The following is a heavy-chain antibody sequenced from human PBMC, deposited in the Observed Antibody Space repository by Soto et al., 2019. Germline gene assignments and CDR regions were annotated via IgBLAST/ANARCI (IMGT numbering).Heavy chain of an antibody. J-gene: IGHJ5*02. CDR1: GSAFTSYG. D-gene: IGHD3-3*01. CDR2: ISAYNGNT. V-gene: IGHV1-18*01. Sequence: ASVEVSFKASGSAFTSYGISWVRQAPGQGLAWMGWISAYNGNTNYAQKLQGRVTMTTDTSTSTAYMELRSLRSGDTAVYYCARDGSYYDFWSGYKKGWFDPWGQGTLVTVSS. CDR3: ARDGSYYDFWSGYKKGWFDP.